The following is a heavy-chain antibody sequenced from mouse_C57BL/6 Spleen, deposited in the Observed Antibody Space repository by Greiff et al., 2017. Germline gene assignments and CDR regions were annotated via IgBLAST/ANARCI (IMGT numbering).Heavy chain of an antibody. D-gene: IGHD2-4*01. V-gene: IGHV1-53*01. CDR3: AREGDDYEWYFDV. CDR2: INPSNGGT. CDR1: GYTFTSYW. Sequence: QVHVKQPGTELVKPGASVKLSCKASGYTFTSYWMHWVKQRPGQGLEWIGNINPSNGGTNYNEKFKSKATLTVDKASSTAYMQLSSLTAEDSAVYYCAREGDDYEWYFDVWGTGTTVTVSS. J-gene: IGHJ1*03.